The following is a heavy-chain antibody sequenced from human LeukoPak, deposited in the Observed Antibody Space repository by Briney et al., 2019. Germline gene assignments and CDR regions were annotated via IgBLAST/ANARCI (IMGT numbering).Heavy chain of an antibody. J-gene: IGHJ4*02. Sequence: GGSLRLSCAASGFTFSSYAMHWVRQAPGKGLEWVAVISYDGSNKYYADSVKGRFTISGDNSKNTLYLQMNSLRAEDTAVYYCARLDTGDYWGQGTLVTVSS. D-gene: IGHD5-18*01. V-gene: IGHV3-30-3*01. CDR2: ISYDGSNK. CDR3: ARLDTGDY. CDR1: GFTFSSYA.